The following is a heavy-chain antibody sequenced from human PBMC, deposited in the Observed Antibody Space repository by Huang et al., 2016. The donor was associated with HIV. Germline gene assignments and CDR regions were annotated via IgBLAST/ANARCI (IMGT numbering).Heavy chain of an antibody. CDR1: GGSFNSLA. Sequence: VQLVPSGAEVKRPGTSVKISCKASGGSFNSLAFNWVRQAPGQGLQNLGGIVPCFSVTNYAEKCRGRLTISADKSTSTVFMELRGLTSEDTAVFFCAREGQTWYGKPIAAFEIWGQGTTVIVSP. CDR3: AREGQTWYGKPIAAFEI. J-gene: IGHJ3*02. V-gene: IGHV1-69*10. D-gene: IGHD6-13*01. CDR2: IVPCFSVT.